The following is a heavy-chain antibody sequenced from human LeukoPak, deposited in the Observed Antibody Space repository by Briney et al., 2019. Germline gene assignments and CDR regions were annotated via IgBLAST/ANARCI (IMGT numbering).Heavy chain of an antibody. Sequence: GGSLRPSCAASGFTFDDYGMSSVRQAPGKGLEWVSAINLNGASTGYADSVKGRFTISSDNAKNSLYLQMNSLRAEDTALYYCAREMYSSGWLNAFDIWGQGKMVTVSS. CDR1: GFTFDDYG. CDR2: INLNGAST. D-gene: IGHD6-19*01. J-gene: IGHJ3*02. V-gene: IGHV3-20*04. CDR3: AREMYSSGWLNAFDI.